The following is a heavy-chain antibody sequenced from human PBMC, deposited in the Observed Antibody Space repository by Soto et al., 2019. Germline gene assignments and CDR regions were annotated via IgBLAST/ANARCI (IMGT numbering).Heavy chain of an antibody. CDR1: GGSIGSDNYY. CDR3: ARHRGRWLQFPFDF. Sequence: SETLSLTCTVSGGSIGSDNYYWGWIRQPPEKGLEWIGSIYYSGNTHSNPSLMSRVSMSLDKSKNHFYLNLTSVTAADTAMYYCARHRGRWLQFPFDFWGQGTPVTVSS. V-gene: IGHV4-39*01. CDR2: IYYSGNT. J-gene: IGHJ4*02. D-gene: IGHD5-12*01.